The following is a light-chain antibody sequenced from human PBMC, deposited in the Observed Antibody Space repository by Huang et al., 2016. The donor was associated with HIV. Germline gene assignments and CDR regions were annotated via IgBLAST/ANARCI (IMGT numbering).Light chain of an antibody. J-gene: IGKJ2*01. Sequence: EIVMTQSPATLSVSAGERATLSCRASQTIGNNLAWYQQRPGQAPRLLCYGASTRTPGVPSRLTGTGSATEFNLTISSLQPDDFGIYYCQHHNNWPPYTFGQGTSLEIK. CDR3: QHHNNWPPYT. V-gene: IGKV3-15*01. CDR1: QTIGNN. CDR2: GAS.